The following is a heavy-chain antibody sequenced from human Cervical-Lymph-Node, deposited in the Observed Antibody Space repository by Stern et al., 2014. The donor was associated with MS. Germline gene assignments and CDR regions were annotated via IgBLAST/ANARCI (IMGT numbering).Heavy chain of an antibody. J-gene: IGHJ6*02. CDR1: GGTFSSYP. V-gene: IGHV1-69*01. Sequence: QVQLVQSGAEVKKPGSSVKVSCKASGGTFSSYPINWVRQAPGQGLEWMGGIIPIFGTANYAQRFQGRVTITADESTSTAYMELSSLRSEDTAVYYCASPITMTVGAMDVWGQGTTVTVSS. CDR3: ASPITMTVGAMDV. CDR2: IIPIFGTA. D-gene: IGHD3-3*01.